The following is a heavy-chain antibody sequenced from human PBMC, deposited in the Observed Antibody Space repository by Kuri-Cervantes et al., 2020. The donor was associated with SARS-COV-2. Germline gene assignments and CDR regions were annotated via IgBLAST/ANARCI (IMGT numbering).Heavy chain of an antibody. V-gene: IGHV1-69*05. CDR2: IIPIFGTA. Sequence: SVKVSCKASGGTFSSYAISWVRQAPGQGLEWMGGIIPIFGTANYAQKFQGRVTVTTDESTSTAYMELSSLRSEDTAVYYCARGQAEDYYYYMDVWGKGTTVTVSS. CDR1: GGTFSSYA. CDR3: ARGQAEDYYYYMDV. J-gene: IGHJ6*03. D-gene: IGHD2-15*01.